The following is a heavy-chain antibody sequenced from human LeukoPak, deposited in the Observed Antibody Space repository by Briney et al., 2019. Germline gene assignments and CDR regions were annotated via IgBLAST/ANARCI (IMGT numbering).Heavy chain of an antibody. J-gene: IGHJ4*02. D-gene: IGHD1-26*01. CDR2: IYTSGST. CDR1: GGSISSGSYY. Sequence: SETLSLTCTVSGGSISSGSYYWSWIRQPAGKGLEWIGRIYTSGSTNYNPSLKSRVTISVDTSKNQFSLKLSSVTAADTAVYYCARAYSGRHYLVFDYWGQGTLVTVSS. CDR3: ARAYSGRHYLVFDY. V-gene: IGHV4-61*02.